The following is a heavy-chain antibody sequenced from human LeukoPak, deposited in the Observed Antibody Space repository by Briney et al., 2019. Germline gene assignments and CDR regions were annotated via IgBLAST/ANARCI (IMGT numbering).Heavy chain of an antibody. CDR2: IRSSSET. CDR1: GFIFSQYS. Sequence: GGSLRLSCAASGFIFSQYSMNWVRQAPGRGLEWVSHIRSSSETFYADSVKGRFTISRDNARNSLYLQMNNLRGEDTAIYYCARDAGNSGYGCDLWGQGTLVTVSS. V-gene: IGHV3-48*01. J-gene: IGHJ5*02. CDR3: ARDAGNSGYGCDL. D-gene: IGHD5-12*01.